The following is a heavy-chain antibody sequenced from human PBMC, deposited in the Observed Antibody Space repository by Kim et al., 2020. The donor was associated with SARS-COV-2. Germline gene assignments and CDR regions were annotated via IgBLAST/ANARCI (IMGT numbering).Heavy chain of an antibody. Sequence: GGSLRLSCAASGFAVSSTYMTWVRQAPGKGLEWVSVIYSGGSTYYADSVKGRFTISRHNSDNTLYLQMHSLRPEDTAVYFCAKGPVATFTSVGFDFWGQGTLVTVFS. CDR1: GFAVSSTY. CDR2: IYSGGST. J-gene: IGHJ4*02. V-gene: IGHV3-53*04. CDR3: AKGPVATFTSVGFDF. D-gene: IGHD5-12*01.